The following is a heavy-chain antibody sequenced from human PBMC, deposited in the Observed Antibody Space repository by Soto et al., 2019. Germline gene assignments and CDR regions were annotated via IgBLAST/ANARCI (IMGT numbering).Heavy chain of an antibody. V-gene: IGHV4-30-4*01. CDR2: IYYSGST. CDR1: GGSISSGDYY. D-gene: IGHD5-12*01. CDR3: ARGVRGYLGYYFDY. J-gene: IGHJ4*02. Sequence: SETLSLTCTVSGGSISSGDYYWSWIRQPPGKGLEWIGYIYYSGSTYHNPSLKSRVTISVDTSKNQFSLKLSSVTAADTAVYYCARGVRGYLGYYFDYWGQGTLVTVSS.